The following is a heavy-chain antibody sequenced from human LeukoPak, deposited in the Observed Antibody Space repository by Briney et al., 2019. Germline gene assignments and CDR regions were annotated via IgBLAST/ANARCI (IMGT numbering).Heavy chain of an antibody. CDR3: APIFGDYSDFDS. D-gene: IGHD4-17*01. J-gene: IGHJ4*02. CDR1: GGSFSNYY. CDR2: ITHHGGT. Sequence: SETLSLTCAVCGGSFSNYYLSWVRQPPGKGLEWIGEITHHGGTNYNPSLKSRVTISVDTSKNQFSLKLSSVAAADTAVYYCAPIFGDYSDFDSWGQGTLVTVSS. V-gene: IGHV4-34*01.